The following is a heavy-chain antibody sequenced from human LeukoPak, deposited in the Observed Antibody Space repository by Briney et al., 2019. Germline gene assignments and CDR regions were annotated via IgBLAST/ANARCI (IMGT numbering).Heavy chain of an antibody. J-gene: IGHJ4*02. V-gene: IGHV4-59*08. Sequence: SSETLSLTCTVSGGSITNYYWTWIRQPPGKGLEWIGYIHYSGSTNYNPSLKSRVTISVDTSKNQFSLKLSSVTAADTAVYYCARHVDMGPYSSGWYNYWGQGTLVTVSS. D-gene: IGHD6-19*01. CDR2: IHYSGST. CDR1: GGSITNYY. CDR3: ARHVDMGPYSSGWYNY.